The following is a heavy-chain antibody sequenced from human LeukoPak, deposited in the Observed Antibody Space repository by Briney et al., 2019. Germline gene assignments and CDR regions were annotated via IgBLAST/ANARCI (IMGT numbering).Heavy chain of an antibody. V-gene: IGHV1-2*02. CDR3: ARAYCSGGNCQYFFDY. D-gene: IGHD2-15*01. CDR1: GYTFIVYY. Sequence: ASVTVSFKASGYTFIVYYIHWVRQAPGQGLEWLGWINPDTGGTNYAQKFQGRVTMTRDTSITTAYMELNWLTSDDTAVYYCARAYCSGGNCQYFFDYWGQGTLVTVSS. J-gene: IGHJ4*02. CDR2: INPDTGGT.